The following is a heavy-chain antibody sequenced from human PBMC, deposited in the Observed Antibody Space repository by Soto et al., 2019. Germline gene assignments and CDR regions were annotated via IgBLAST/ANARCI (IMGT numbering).Heavy chain of an antibody. D-gene: IGHD3-10*01. V-gene: IGHV3-23*01. Sequence: EVQLLESGGGLVQPGGSLRLSCAASGFTFSSYAMSWVRQAPGKGLEWVSAISGSGGSTYYADSVKGRFTISRDNSKITLYLQMNSPRAEDTAVYYCAKDEGPYYYGSGPDYWGQGTLVTVSS. CDR3: AKDEGPYYYGSGPDY. CDR1: GFTFSSYA. J-gene: IGHJ4*02. CDR2: ISGSGGST.